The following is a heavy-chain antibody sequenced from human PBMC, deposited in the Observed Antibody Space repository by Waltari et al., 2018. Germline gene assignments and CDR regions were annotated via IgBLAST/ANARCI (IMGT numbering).Heavy chain of an antibody. CDR3: AKDITMVRGVITD. J-gene: IGHJ4*02. Sequence: EVQLLESGGGLVQPGGSLRLACAGPGFAFSSHAMSWGLQALGKGLEWVSAISGSGGSTYYADSVKGRFTISRDNSKNTLYLQMNSPRAEDTAVYYCAKDITMVRGVITDWGQGTLVTVSS. CDR1: GFAFSSHA. V-gene: IGHV3-23*01. D-gene: IGHD3-10*01. CDR2: ISGSGGST.